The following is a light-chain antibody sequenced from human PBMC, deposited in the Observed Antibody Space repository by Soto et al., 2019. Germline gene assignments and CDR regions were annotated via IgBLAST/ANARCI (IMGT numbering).Light chain of an antibody. J-gene: IGKJ2*01. V-gene: IGKV2-30*01. Sequence: DVVMTQSPLSLPVTLGQPASISCRSSQSLVYSDGNTFLNWFNQRPGQSPRRLLYKVPTRDSGVQDSFSGSGSAPNFNLKTAWWKPTELGVNYGVKVSPWPPFGQG. CDR2: KVP. CDR1: QSLVYSDGNTF. CDR3: VKVSPWPP.